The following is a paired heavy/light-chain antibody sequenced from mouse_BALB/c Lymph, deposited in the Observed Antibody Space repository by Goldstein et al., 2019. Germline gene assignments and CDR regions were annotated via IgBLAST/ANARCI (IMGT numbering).Heavy chain of an antibody. J-gene: IGHJ4*01. Sequence: QVQLQQSGAELAKPGASVKMSCKASGYTFTNYWMHWVKQRPGQGLEWIGSINPTTRYTEYNQKFKDKATLTADKSSSTAYIQLSSLTSEDSAVYYCTRVWLRRGDYWGQGTSVTVSS. CDR2: INPTTRYT. D-gene: IGHD2-2*01. CDR3: TRVWLRRGDY. V-gene: IGHV1-7*01. CDR1: GYTFTNYW.
Light chain of an antibody. CDR2: DTS. CDR1: SSVIY. V-gene: IGKV4-55*01. Sequence: QIVLTQSPAIMSASPGEKVTMTCSARSSVIYMYWYQQKPGSSPRLLIYDTSNLASGVPVRFSGSGSGTSYSLTISRMEAEDAATYYCQQWSSYPWTFGGGTKLEIK. J-gene: IGKJ1*01. CDR3: QQWSSYPWT.